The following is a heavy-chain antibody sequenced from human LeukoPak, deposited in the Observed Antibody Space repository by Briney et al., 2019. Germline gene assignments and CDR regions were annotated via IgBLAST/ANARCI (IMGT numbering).Heavy chain of an antibody. CDR2: IIPIFGTA. CDR3: ASGNSGSYLIDY. V-gene: IGHV1-69*05. J-gene: IGHJ4*02. D-gene: IGHD1-26*01. CDR1: GYTFTSYY. Sequence: GASVKVSCKASGYTFTSYYMHWVRQAPGQGLEWMGGIIPIFGTANYAQKFQGRVTITTDESTSTAYMELSSLRSEDTAVYYCASGNSGSYLIDYWGQGTLVTVSS.